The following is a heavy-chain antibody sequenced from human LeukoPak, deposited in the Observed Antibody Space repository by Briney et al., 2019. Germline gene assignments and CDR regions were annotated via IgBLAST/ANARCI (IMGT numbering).Heavy chain of an antibody. V-gene: IGHV3-23*01. D-gene: IGHD3-22*01. CDR3: AKLYYDSSGIGFDY. CDR2: ISGSGGST. CDR1: GFTFSSYA. Sequence: GGSLRLSCAAAGFTFSSYAMSWVSQAPGKGLEWVSAISGSGGSTYYADSVKGRFTISRDNSKNTLYLQMNSLRAEDTAVYYCAKLYYDSSGIGFDYWGQGTLVTVSS. J-gene: IGHJ4*02.